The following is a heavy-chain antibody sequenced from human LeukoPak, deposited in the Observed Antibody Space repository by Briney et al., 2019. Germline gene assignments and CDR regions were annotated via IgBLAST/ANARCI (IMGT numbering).Heavy chain of an antibody. CDR1: GYTFTGYY. D-gene: IGHD2-21*02. Sequence: ASVKVSCKASGYTFTGYYMHWVRQAPGQGLEWMGLINPNSGGTNYAQKFQGRVTMTRDTSISTAYMELSRLRSDDTAVYYCASLYGGDLWYYFDYWGQGTLVTVSS. CDR2: INPNSGGT. J-gene: IGHJ4*02. V-gene: IGHV1-2*02. CDR3: ASLYGGDLWYYFDY.